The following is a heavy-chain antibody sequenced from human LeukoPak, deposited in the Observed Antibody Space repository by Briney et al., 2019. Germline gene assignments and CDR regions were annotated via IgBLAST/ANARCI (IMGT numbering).Heavy chain of an antibody. V-gene: IGHV1-69*05. CDR1: GGTFITYT. CDR2: IIPIFGTA. J-gene: IGHJ4*02. CDR3: ATYMLRDNWNVHTFDS. D-gene: IGHD1-1*01. Sequence: ASVKVSCRASGGTFITYTINWLRQAPGQGLEWMGGIIPIFGTANYAQKFQGRITITTDDSTSTAYMELSSLRSEDTAVYYCATYMLRDNWNVHTFDSWGQGTLVTVSS.